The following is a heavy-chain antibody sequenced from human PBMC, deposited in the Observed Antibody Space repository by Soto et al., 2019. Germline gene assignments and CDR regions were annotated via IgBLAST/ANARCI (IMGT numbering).Heavy chain of an antibody. J-gene: IGHJ4*02. V-gene: IGHV4-61*01. Sequence: TLSLTCTVSGGSVSSGSYYWSWIRQPPGKGLEWIGYIYYSGSTNYNPSLKSRVTISVDTSKNQFSLKLSSVTAADTAVYYCARDRGYYDSSGYFTTEWDYWGQGTLVTVSS. D-gene: IGHD3-22*01. CDR3: ARDRGYYDSSGYFTTEWDY. CDR1: GGSVSSGSYY. CDR2: IYYSGST.